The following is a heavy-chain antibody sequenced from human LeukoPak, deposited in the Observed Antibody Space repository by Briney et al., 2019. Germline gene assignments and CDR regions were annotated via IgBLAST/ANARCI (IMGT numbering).Heavy chain of an antibody. Sequence: KSSETPSLTCTVSGDSFSRNTYSWGWIRQPPGKGLEWIGSIYYTGRTFYNPSLKGRVTISVDTSKSQFSLKLSSVTTADTALYYCARYASGSYYWFDPWGQGTLVTVSS. D-gene: IGHD3-10*01. CDR1: GDSFSRNTYS. J-gene: IGHJ5*02. V-gene: IGHV4-39*05. CDR3: ARYASGSYYWFDP. CDR2: IYYTGRT.